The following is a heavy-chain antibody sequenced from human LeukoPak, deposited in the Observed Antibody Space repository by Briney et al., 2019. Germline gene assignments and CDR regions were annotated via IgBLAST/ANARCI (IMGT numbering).Heavy chain of an antibody. CDR3: ARDDSYGLDY. CDR1: GFTFSNYE. V-gene: IGHV3-48*03. D-gene: IGHD5-18*01. Sequence: GGSLRLSCAASGFTFSNYEMNWVRQAPGKGLEWVSYISSSGSTIYYADSVKGRFTISRDNAKNSLYLQMNSLRAADTAVYYCARDDSYGLDYWGQGARVTVSS. CDR2: ISSSGSTI. J-gene: IGHJ4*02.